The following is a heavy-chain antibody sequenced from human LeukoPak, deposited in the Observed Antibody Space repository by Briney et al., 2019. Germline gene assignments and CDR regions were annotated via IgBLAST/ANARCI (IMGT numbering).Heavy chain of an antibody. V-gene: IGHV3-30*03. CDR2: ISYDGSNK. CDR3: ATAYSPLGFDY. Sequence: GGSLRLSCAASGFTFSRYGMHWVRQASGKGLEWVALISYDGSNKYYADSVKGRFTISRHNSKNTLYLQMNSLRPEDTAVYYCATAYSPLGFDYWGQGTLVTVSS. D-gene: IGHD1-26*01. J-gene: IGHJ4*02. CDR1: GFTFSRYG.